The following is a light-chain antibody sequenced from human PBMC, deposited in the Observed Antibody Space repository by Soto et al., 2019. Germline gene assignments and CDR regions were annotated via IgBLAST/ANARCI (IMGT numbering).Light chain of an antibody. V-gene: IGLV2-11*01. CDR3: CSYAGSPLYV. CDR1: SSDVGGYNY. J-gene: IGLJ1*01. CDR2: DVS. Sequence: QSALTQPRSVSGSPGQSVTISCTGTSSDVGGYNYVSWYQQHPGKAPKLMIYDVSKRPSGVPDRFSGSKSGNTASLTISGLQAEDGADYYCCSYAGSPLYVFGTGTKLTVL.